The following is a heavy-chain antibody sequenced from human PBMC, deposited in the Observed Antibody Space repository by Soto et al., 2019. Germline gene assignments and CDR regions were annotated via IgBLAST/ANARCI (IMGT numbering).Heavy chain of an antibody. CDR3: AGHSSGVPGYYYGMDV. CDR2: FIPIFGTA. J-gene: IGHJ6*02. D-gene: IGHD3-22*01. Sequence: QVQLVQSGAEVKKPGSSVKVSCKASGGPFSSYAISWVRQAPGQGLEWMGGFIPIFGTASYALNFQGRVTISADESTSTAYMELSSLRSEDTALYYSAGHSSGVPGYYYGMDVWGQGTTVTVTS. V-gene: IGHV1-69*12. CDR1: GGPFSSYA.